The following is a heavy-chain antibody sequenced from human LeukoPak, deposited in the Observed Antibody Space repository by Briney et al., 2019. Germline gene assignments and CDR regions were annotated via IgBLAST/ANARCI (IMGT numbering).Heavy chain of an antibody. CDR1: GYTFTGYY. V-gene: IGHV1-2*06. CDR2: INPNSGGT. CDR3: ARSEGYSYGDPFDY. Sequence: ASVKVSCNASGYTFTGYYMHWVRQAPGQGLEWMGRINPNSGGTNYAQKFQGRVTMTRDTSISTAYMELSRLRSDDTAVYYCARSEGYSYGDPFDYWGLGTLVTVSS. J-gene: IGHJ4*02. D-gene: IGHD5-18*01.